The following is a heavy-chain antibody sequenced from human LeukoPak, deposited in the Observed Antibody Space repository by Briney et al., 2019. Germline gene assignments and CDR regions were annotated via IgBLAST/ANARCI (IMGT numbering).Heavy chain of an antibody. Sequence: PSETLSLTCAVSGHSTSTGYYWGWIRQPPGKGLEWIGSMSHNRGTYYNPSLKSRVTISMDTSKNQISLRLTSVTAADTAVYYCASYYASGVSAYNYYGMDVWGKGTTVTVSS. D-gene: IGHD3-10*01. CDR3: ASYYASGVSAYNYYGMDV. CDR1: GHSTSTGYY. CDR2: MSHNRGT. J-gene: IGHJ6*04. V-gene: IGHV4-38-2*01.